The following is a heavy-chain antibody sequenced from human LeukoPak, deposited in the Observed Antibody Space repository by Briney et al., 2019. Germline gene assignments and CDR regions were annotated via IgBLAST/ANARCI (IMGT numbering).Heavy chain of an antibody. D-gene: IGHD3-10*02. CDR1: GYTFTSYY. Sequence: GASVEVSCKASGYTFTSYYIHWVRQAPGQGLEWMGIINPSGGSTSYPQKFQDRVTMTRDTSTSTVYMELSSLKSDDTAIYYCARGVFGELEKLMFQHWGQGTLVTVSS. CDR3: ARGVFGELEKLMFQH. CDR2: INPSGGST. J-gene: IGHJ1*01. V-gene: IGHV1-46*01.